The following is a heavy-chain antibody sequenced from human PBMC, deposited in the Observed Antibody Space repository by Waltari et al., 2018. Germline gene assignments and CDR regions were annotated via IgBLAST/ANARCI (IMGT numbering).Heavy chain of an antibody. J-gene: IGHJ3*02. V-gene: IGHV3-33*01. Sequence: QVQLVESGGGVVQPGRSLRLPCAASGFTFSSYGMHWVRPAPGKGLEWVAVIWYDGSNKYYADSVKGRFTISRDNSKNTLYLQMNSLRAEDTAVYYCARAREWLLPSDAFDIWGQGTMVTVSS. CDR1: GFTFSSYG. CDR3: ARAREWLLPSDAFDI. CDR2: IWYDGSNK. D-gene: IGHD3-22*01.